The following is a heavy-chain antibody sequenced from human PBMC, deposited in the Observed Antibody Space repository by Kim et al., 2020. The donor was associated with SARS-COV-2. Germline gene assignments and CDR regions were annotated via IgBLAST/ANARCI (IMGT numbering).Heavy chain of an antibody. CDR3: ATSYYYAIQQ. J-gene: IGHJ1*01. D-gene: IGHD3-16*01. V-gene: IGHV4-4*02. Sequence: GTTNYNPSLKSRVTLSVDKSKNQFSLNMNSVTAADTAVYYCATSYYYAIQQWGQGTLVTVS. CDR2: GTT.